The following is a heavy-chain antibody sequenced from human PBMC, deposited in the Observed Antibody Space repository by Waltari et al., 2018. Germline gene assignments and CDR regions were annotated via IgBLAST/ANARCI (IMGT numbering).Heavy chain of an antibody. D-gene: IGHD1-26*01. CDR3: ARYSGFYQDAFDI. J-gene: IGHJ3*02. CDR1: GYTFTSYT. CDR2: IRTSKT. Sequence: QVQLVQSGPEAKKPGSSVNVSCKASGYTFTSYTMHWVRQAPGQRLEWMVWIRTSKTKYSERFRGRVTITRDTSANTAYMEMTSLTSEDTAVYFCARYSGFYQDAFDIWGQGTMVTVSS. V-gene: IGHV1-3*04.